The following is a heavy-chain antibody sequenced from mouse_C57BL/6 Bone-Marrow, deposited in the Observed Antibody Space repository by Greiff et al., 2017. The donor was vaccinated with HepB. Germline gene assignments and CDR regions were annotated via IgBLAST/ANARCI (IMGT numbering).Heavy chain of an antibody. V-gene: IGHV1-87*01. Sequence: VQRVEYGPELARPWASVKISCQAFYTFSRRVHFAIRDTNYWLQWVKQRPGQGLEWIGAIYPGNGDNSYNQKFKAKATLTSDKSSSTAYMQLSSLTSEDSAVYYCAWGYYAMDYWGRGTSVTVSS. J-gene: IGHJ4*01. CDR2: GQGLEWIG. CDR3: SEDSAVYYCAWGYYAMDY. CDR1: YTFSRRVH.